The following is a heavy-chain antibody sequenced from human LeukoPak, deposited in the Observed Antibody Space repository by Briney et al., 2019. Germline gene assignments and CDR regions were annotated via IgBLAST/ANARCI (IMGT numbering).Heavy chain of an antibody. CDR2: IYTSGST. CDR3: ARGRFYALPFDY. CDR1: GGSISSYY. Sequence: SETLSLTCTVSGGSISSYYWSWIRQPAGKGLEWIGRIYTSGSTNYNPSLKSRVTMSVDTSKNQFSLKLNSVTAADTAVYYCARGRFYALPFDYWGQGTLVTVSS. J-gene: IGHJ4*02. D-gene: IGHD2/OR15-2a*01. V-gene: IGHV4-4*07.